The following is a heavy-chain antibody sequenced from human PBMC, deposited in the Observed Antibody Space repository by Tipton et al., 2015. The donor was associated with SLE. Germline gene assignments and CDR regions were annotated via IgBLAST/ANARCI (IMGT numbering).Heavy chain of an antibody. CDR3: ARVYFDSIVARAFDI. CDR2: IHHSGIT. Sequence: TLSLTCALYGGTFSDYYWGWVRQSPGKGLEWIGEIHHSGITAYNPSLKSRVTISVDRPRDQFSLKLTSVTAADTAMYYCARVYFDSIVARAFDIWGQGTLVTVSS. CDR1: GGTFSDYY. J-gene: IGHJ3*02. D-gene: IGHD3-22*01. V-gene: IGHV4-34*01.